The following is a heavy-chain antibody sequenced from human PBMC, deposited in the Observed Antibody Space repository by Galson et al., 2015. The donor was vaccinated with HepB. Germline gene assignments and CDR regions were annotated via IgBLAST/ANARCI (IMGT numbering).Heavy chain of an antibody. D-gene: IGHD3-16*02. J-gene: IGHJ4*02. CDR1: GDSVSSNSAA. CDR2: IYYGSKWYN. CDR3: ARGTMLTFGGVVGLDY. Sequence: CAISGDSVSSNSAAWNWIRQSPSRGLEWLGRIYYGSKWYNDYAVSVKSRITIKPDTSKNQFSLQLKSMTPEDTAVYYCARGTMLTFGGVVGLDYWGQGTLVTVSS. V-gene: IGHV6-1*01.